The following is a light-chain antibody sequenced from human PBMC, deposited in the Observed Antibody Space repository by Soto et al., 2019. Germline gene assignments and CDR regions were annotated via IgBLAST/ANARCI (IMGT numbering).Light chain of an antibody. CDR1: QSVSSY. CDR2: DAS. V-gene: IGKV3-11*01. CDR3: QQRRYWPGT. J-gene: IGKJ1*01. Sequence: EIVLTQSPAILSMSPGERATLSCRASQSVSSYFAWYQQKPGQAPRLLIYDASNRATGVPARFSGSGSGTDFTLNLRSLEPEDFAVYYCQQRRYWPGTFGQGTKVDIK.